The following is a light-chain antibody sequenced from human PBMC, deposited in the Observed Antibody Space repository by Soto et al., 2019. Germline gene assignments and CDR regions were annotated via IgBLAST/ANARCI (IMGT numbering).Light chain of an antibody. J-gene: IGKJ2*01. CDR1: QSVGNN. CDR3: QHRGS. V-gene: IGKV3-15*01. Sequence: DIVVTQSPATLSVSPGERATLSCRASQSVGNNLVWYQQRPGHAPRLLIYGSSTRATGIPARFSGSGSGTEFSLTISSLQSEDFAVYYCQHRGSFGQGTKLEIK. CDR2: GSS.